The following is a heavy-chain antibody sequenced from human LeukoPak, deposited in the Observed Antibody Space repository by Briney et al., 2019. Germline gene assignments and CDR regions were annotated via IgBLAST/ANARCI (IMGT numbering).Heavy chain of an antibody. V-gene: IGHV3-21*01. CDR1: GFTFSSYR. CDR2: ISSSSSYI. CDR3: ARDGRPYYMDV. Sequence: GGSLRLSCAASGFTFSSYRMNWVRQAPGKGLEWVSSISSSSSYIYYADSLKGRFTISRDNAKNSLYLQMNSLRAEDTAVYYCARDGRPYYMDVWGKGTTVTVSS. D-gene: IGHD1-1*01. J-gene: IGHJ6*03.